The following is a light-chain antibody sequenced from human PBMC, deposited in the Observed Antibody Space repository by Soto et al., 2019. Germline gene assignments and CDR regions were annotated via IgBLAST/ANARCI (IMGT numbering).Light chain of an antibody. CDR2: KAS. Sequence: DIQMTQSPSTLSASVGDRVTITCRASQNINNWLAWYQQKPGKAPKLLIYKASSLESGVPSRFSGSGSGPEFTLTISSLQPDDSATYYCQQHNDYPLTFGGGTKVEIK. CDR1: QNINNW. CDR3: QQHNDYPLT. V-gene: IGKV1-5*03. J-gene: IGKJ4*01.